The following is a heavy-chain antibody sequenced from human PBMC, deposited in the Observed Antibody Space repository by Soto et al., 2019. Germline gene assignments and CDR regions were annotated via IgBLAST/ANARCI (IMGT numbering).Heavy chain of an antibody. V-gene: IGHV4-30-4*01. CDR1: GGSMSENDYY. CDR3: ARGIVRGGFDI. D-gene: IGHD3-10*02. CDR2: IYDTWTT. Sequence: QVQLQEAGPGLVRPSQTLSLNCTVAGGSMSENDYYWSWLRQSPGQGLQWIGYIYDTWTTSYSPSLKSRVTMSADTSRNQFSLKLTSVTAADTALYFCARGIVRGGFDIWGQGTLVTVSS. J-gene: IGHJ3*02.